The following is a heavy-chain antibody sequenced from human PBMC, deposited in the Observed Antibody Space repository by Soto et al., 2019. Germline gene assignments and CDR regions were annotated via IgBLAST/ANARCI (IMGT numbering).Heavy chain of an antibody. CDR3: ARILGITMVRGVITYNWFDP. Sequence: PSETLSLTCAVYGWSFSGYDWSWIRQPPGKGLEWIGEINHSGSTNYNPSLKSRVTISVDTSKNQFSLKLSSVTAADTAVYYCARILGITMVRGVITYNWFDPWGQGTLVTVSS. D-gene: IGHD3-10*01. CDR2: INHSGST. CDR1: GWSFSGYD. V-gene: IGHV4-34*01. J-gene: IGHJ5*02.